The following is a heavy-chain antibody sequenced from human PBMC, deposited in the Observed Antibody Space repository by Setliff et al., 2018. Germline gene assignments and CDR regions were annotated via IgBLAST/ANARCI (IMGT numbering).Heavy chain of an antibody. Sequence: ASVKVSCKASGYTFTNYGISWVRQAPGQGLEWMGWISPYYGSTNYAQKFQGRVTMTTDTSTSTAYMELTSLTSDDTAFYYCGRSGKLGMRFWFDQWGLGTLVTVSS. CDR3: GRSGKLGMRFWFDQ. D-gene: IGHD1-26*01. CDR1: GYTFTNYG. CDR2: ISPYYGST. J-gene: IGHJ5*02. V-gene: IGHV1-18*01.